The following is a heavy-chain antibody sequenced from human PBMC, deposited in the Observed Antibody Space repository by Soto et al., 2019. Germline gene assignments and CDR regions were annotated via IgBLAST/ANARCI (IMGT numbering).Heavy chain of an antibody. CDR1: GGTFSSYA. V-gene: IGHV1-69*13. J-gene: IGHJ3*02. Sequence: SVKVSCKASGGTFSSYAISWVRQAPGQGLEWMGGIIPISGTANYAQKFQGRVTITADASTSTAYMELSSLRSDDTAVYYCARDGMGRTTVTTGLFDIWGQGTMVPVAS. CDR2: IIPISGTA. D-gene: IGHD4-17*01. CDR3: ARDGMGRTTVTTGLFDI.